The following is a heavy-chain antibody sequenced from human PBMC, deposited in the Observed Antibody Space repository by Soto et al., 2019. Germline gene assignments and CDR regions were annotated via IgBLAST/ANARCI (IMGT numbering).Heavy chain of an antibody. CDR2: IYWDDGK. CDR1: GFSLNTGGVT. Sequence: SGPTLVNPTQTLTLTCVFSGFSLNTGGVTVGWIRQPPGKALEWVALIYWDDGKRYSPSLKSRLTITKETSRNQVVLTMTNVDPKDTATYFCAHSPAPRVYFQHWGEGTLVTVPQ. J-gene: IGHJ1*01. D-gene: IGHD3-10*01. V-gene: IGHV2-5*02. CDR3: AHSPAPRVYFQH.